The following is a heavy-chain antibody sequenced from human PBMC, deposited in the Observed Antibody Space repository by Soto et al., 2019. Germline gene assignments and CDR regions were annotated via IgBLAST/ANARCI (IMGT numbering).Heavy chain of an antibody. Sequence: ASVKVSCKASGYTFTSYGISWVRQAPGQGLEWMGWISPYNGTANYAQKLQARVTMTADESTSTAYMELSSLRSDDTAVYYCARDTGPSSGYHPYWFASWGQGTLVTVSS. V-gene: IGHV1-18*01. CDR3: ARDTGPSSGYHPYWFAS. J-gene: IGHJ5*01. CDR2: ISPYNGTA. CDR1: GYTFTSYG. D-gene: IGHD3-22*01.